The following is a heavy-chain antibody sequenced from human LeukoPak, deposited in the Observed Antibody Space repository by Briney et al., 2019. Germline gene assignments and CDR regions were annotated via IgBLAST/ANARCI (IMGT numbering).Heavy chain of an antibody. CDR3: ARVRRYCSGGSCRTFDY. Sequence: PSETLSLTRTVSGGSISGSSYYWGWIRQPPGKGLGWIGSIYYRGSTYYNPSLKSRVTISVYTSKNPFSLKLSSVTAADTAVYYCARVRRYCSGGSCRTFDYWGQGTLVTVSS. V-gene: IGHV4-39*07. D-gene: IGHD2-15*01. J-gene: IGHJ4*02. CDR1: GGSISGSSYY. CDR2: IYYRGST.